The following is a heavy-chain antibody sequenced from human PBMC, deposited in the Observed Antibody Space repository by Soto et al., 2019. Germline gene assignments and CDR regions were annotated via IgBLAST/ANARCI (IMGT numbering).Heavy chain of an antibody. CDR3: ARVTYDSSGYPYFDY. V-gene: IGHV4-59*01. CDR1: GGSISSYY. J-gene: IGHJ4*02. Sequence: ASETLSLTCTVSGGSISSYYWSWIRQPPGKGLEWIGYIYYSGSTNYNPSLKSRVTISVDTSKNQFSLKLSSVTAADTAVYYCARVTYDSSGYPYFDYWGQGTLVTVSS. D-gene: IGHD3-22*01. CDR2: IYYSGST.